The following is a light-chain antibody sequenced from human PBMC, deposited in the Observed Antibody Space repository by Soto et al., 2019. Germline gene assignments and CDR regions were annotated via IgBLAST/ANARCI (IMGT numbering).Light chain of an antibody. Sequence: EIVLTQSPGTLSFSPGERATLSCSASQRVTSSYLAWFQQKPGQPPRVLIHGASSMANGIPDRFSGSVSGTDFTLTISRLEPEDFAVYYCHRYGTSPLTFGQGTKVEVK. V-gene: IGKV3-20*01. J-gene: IGKJ1*01. CDR2: GAS. CDR1: QRVTSSY. CDR3: HRYGTSPLT.